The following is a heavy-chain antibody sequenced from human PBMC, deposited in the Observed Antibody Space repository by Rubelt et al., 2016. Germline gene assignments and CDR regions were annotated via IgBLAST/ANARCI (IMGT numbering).Heavy chain of an antibody. D-gene: IGHD3-10*01. CDR3: AKDLSKLLWFGEGFDY. CDR1: GFTFDDYT. CDR2: LSWDGGST. V-gene: IGHV3-43*01. Sequence: AASGFTFDDYTMHWVRQAPGKGLEWVSLLSWDGGSTYYADSVKGRFTISRDNSKNSLYLQMNRLRTEDTALYYCAKDLSKLLWFGEGFDYWGQGTLVTVSS. J-gene: IGHJ4*02.